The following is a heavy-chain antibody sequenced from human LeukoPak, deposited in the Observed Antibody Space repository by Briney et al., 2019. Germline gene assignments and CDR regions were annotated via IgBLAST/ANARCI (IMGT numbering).Heavy chain of an antibody. J-gene: IGHJ4*02. D-gene: IGHD3-22*01. V-gene: IGHV3-53*01. CDR2: INSAGNT. CDR1: GFTFSSKS. Sequence: PEGSLRLSCAASGFTFSSKSLSWVRQAPGKGLEWVSLINSAGNTYYADSVKGRFTISRDNSKNTVYLQMNSLRAEDTAVYYCARMDSSGYYHFDFWDQGTLVTVSS. CDR3: ARMDSSGYYHFDF.